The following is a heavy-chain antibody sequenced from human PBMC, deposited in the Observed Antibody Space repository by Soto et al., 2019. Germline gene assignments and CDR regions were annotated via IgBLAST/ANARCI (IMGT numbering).Heavy chain of an antibody. Sequence: EVQLVESGGGLVQPGGSLRLSCAASGFTFSDYSMNWVRQAPGKGLEWVSYISSSSSTIYYADSVKGRFTISRDSAQNSLFLQMNSLRAEDTAVYYCAREGSAYGSGSVRGQGTQVTVSS. V-gene: IGHV3-48*01. J-gene: IGHJ4*02. CDR3: AREGSAYGSGSV. D-gene: IGHD3-10*01. CDR1: GFTFSDYS. CDR2: ISSSSSTI.